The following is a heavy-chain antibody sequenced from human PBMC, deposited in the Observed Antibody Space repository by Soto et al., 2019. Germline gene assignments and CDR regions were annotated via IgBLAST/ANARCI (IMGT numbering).Heavy chain of an antibody. CDR3: ARHYSSGSRNWFDP. D-gene: IGHD6-19*01. J-gene: IGHJ5*02. CDR2: IYYSGST. Sequence: KTSETLSLTCSVSGGSINSSSYFWGWVRQLPGKGLEWIGSIYYSGSTYYNPSLRSRVTISVDTSKNQFSLKLSSVTAADTAVFYCARHYSSGSRNWFDPWGQGTLVTVSS. CDR1: GGSINSSSYF. V-gene: IGHV4-39*01.